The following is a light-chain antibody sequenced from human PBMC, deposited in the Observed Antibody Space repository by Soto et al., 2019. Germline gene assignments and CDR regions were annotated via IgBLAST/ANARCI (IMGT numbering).Light chain of an antibody. CDR1: QIVTTH. CDR3: QQSYNSPRT. J-gene: IGKJ4*01. CDR2: AAS. V-gene: IGKV1-39*01. Sequence: DIQMTQSPSSLSASVGDRVTITCRSSQIVTTHLNWYQQKPGRAPNLLIYAASTLQTGVPSRFSGRGSGTDFTLTISSLQTEDFATYYCQQSYNSPRTFGPGTKVEIK.